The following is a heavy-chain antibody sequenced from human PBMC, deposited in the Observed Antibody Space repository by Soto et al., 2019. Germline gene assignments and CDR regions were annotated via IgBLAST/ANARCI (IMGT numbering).Heavy chain of an antibody. CDR2: IKQDGSKQ. J-gene: IGHJ4*02. CDR3: ANLAVDVNGVDY. V-gene: IGHV3-7*03. D-gene: IGHD6-19*01. Sequence: VGSLRLSCASSVFPFSTFWMNCVRHSPGKWLEWVANIKQDGSKQYYVDSVEGRFTISRDNARNSLYLQMNSLRAEDTAVYYCANLAVDVNGVDYWGQGTLVTVS. CDR1: VFPFSTFW.